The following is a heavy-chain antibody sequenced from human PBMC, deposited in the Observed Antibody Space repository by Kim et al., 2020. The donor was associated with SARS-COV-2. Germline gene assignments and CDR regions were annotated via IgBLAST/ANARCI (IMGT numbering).Heavy chain of an antibody. J-gene: IGHJ5*02. CDR1: GGSISNFF. D-gene: IGHD3-10*01. CDR2: VSYTGST. Sequence: SETLSLTCTVSGGSISNFFWTWIRQPPGKGLEWIGYVSYTGSTDYHSSLKGRVTISVDTSKNQFSLKLTSVTAADTAVYYCARFYGSGKRWFDPWGQGTLVTVSS. V-gene: IGHV4-59*01. CDR3: ARFYGSGKRWFDP.